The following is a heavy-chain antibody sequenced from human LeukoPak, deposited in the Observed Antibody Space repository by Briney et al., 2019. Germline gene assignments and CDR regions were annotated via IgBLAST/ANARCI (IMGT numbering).Heavy chain of an antibody. D-gene: IGHD6-13*01. J-gene: IGHJ4*02. Sequence: GGSLRLSCAASGFTFSSYAMSWVRQAPGKGLEWVSSISSSSSYIYYADSVKGRFTVSRDNAKNSLYLQMNSLRAEDTAVYYCARYSIAAAGDYWGQGTLVTVSS. V-gene: IGHV3-21*01. CDR1: GFTFSSYA. CDR3: ARYSIAAAGDY. CDR2: ISSSSSYI.